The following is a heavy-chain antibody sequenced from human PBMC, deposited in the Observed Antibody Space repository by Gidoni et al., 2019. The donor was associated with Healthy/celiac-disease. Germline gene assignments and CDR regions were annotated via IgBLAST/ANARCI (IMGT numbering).Heavy chain of an antibody. CDR3: ARLREIAPYYYYGMDV. V-gene: IGHV1-2*06. Sequence: QVQLVQSGAEVKKPGASVKVSCKASGYTFTGYYMHWVRQAPGQGLEWMGRINPNSGGTNYAQKFQGRVTMTRDTSISTAYMELSRLRSDDTAVYYCARLREIAPYYYYGMDVWGQGTTVTVSS. J-gene: IGHJ6*02. CDR1: GYTFTGYY. CDR2: INPNSGGT. D-gene: IGHD6-13*01.